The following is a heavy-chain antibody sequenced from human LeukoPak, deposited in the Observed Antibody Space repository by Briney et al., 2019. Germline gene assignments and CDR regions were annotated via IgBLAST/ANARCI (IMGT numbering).Heavy chain of an antibody. J-gene: IGHJ4*02. CDR2: IIPILGIA. D-gene: IGHD3-22*01. V-gene: IGHV1-69*04. CDR3: AQSPGDSSGYPY. CDR1: GGTFSSYA. Sequence: SVKVSFKSSGGTFSSYAISWERQAPGQGLEWMGRIIPILGIANYAQKFQGRVTITADKSTSTAYMELSSLRSEDTAVYYCAQSPGDSSGYPYWGQGTLVTVSS.